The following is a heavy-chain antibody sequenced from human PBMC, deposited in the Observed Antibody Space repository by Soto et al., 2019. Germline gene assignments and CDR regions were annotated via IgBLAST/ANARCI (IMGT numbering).Heavy chain of an antibody. J-gene: IGHJ5*02. CDR1: GFTFSSYA. CDR2: ISGSGGST. Sequence: GGSLRLSCAASGFTFSSYAMSWVRQAPGKGLEWVSAISGSGGSTYYADSVKGRFTISRDNSKNTLYLQMNSLRAEDTAVYYCAKRGGPRYCSSTSCSWFDPWGQGTLVTVSS. D-gene: IGHD2-2*01. CDR3: AKRGGPRYCSSTSCSWFDP. V-gene: IGHV3-23*01.